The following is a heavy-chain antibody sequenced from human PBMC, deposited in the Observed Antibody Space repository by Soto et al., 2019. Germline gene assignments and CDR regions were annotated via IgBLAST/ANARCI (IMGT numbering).Heavy chain of an antibody. CDR2: ISSSSSII. V-gene: IGHV3-48*02. Sequence: PGGSLRLSCAASGFTFSDYSMNWVRQAPGKGLEWISYISSSSSIIYYADSVKGRFTISRDNAKNSLYLQMNSLRDEDTAVYYCARDHQYSGTTFDYWGQGTLVTSPQ. CDR3: ARDHQYSGTTFDY. D-gene: IGHD1-26*01. J-gene: IGHJ4*02. CDR1: GFTFSDYS.